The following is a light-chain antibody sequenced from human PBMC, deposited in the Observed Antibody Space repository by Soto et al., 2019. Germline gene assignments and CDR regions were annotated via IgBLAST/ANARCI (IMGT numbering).Light chain of an antibody. V-gene: IGKV1-12*01. CDR3: QQANSFPIT. Sequence: DIQMTQSPSFVSASVGDRVTITCRASQNVNSWLAWYQQKPGKAPKLLISVASTLQSGVPSRFSGSGSGTDFTLTISSLQPEDFATYYCQQANSFPITFGQGTRLEIK. CDR1: QNVNSW. J-gene: IGKJ5*01. CDR2: VAS.